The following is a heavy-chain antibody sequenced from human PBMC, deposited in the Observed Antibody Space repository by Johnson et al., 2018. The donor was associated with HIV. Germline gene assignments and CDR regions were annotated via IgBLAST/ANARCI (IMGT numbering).Heavy chain of an antibody. J-gene: IGHJ3*02. Sequence: QVQLVESGGGLVQPGGSLRLSCAASGFTFSTYGMHWVRQAPGKGLEWVAVISYDGSNKYYADSVKGRFTISRDNSKNTLYLQMNSLRAEDTAVYYCARLGPHDAFDIWGQGTMVTVSS. CDR3: ARLGPHDAFDI. D-gene: IGHD1-26*01. CDR1: GFTFSTYG. CDR2: ISYDGSNK. V-gene: IGHV3-30*03.